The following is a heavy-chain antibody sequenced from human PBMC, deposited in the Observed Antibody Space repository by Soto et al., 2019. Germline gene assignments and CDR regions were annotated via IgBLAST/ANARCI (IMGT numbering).Heavy chain of an antibody. CDR1: GYTVSRNY. V-gene: IGHV3-66*01. D-gene: IGHD3-22*01. Sequence: EVQVVESGGGLVQPGGSLRLSCAASGYTVSRNYMSWVRQAPGKGLEWVSVIYSGGTTYYADSVKGRFTISRDNSKNTLYLQMNSLRAEDTAVYYCARDQWFPRHWGQGTLVTVSS. CDR3: ARDQWFPRH. CDR2: IYSGGTT. J-gene: IGHJ4*02.